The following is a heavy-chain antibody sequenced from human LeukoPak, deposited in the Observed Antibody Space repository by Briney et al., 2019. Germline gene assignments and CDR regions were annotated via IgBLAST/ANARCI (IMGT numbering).Heavy chain of an antibody. V-gene: IGHV1-2*02. D-gene: IGHD3-10*01. J-gene: IGHJ4*02. CDR3: ARVVVRGVIKGLWDY. CDR2: INPNSGGT. CDR1: GYTFTGYY. Sequence: GASAKVSCKASGYTFTGYYMHWVRQAPGQGLEWMGWINPNSGGTNYAQKFQGRVTMTRDTSISTAYMELSRLRSDDTAVYYCARVVVRGVIKGLWDYWGQGTLVTVSS.